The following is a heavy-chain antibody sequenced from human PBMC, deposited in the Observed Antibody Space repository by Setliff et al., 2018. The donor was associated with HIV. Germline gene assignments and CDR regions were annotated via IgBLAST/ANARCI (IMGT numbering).Heavy chain of an antibody. V-gene: IGHV3-21*01. Sequence: PGGSLRLSCVASGFIFRNHAMVWVRQAPGKGLEWVSSISTSSSHTYLADSAKGRFTISRDNARNSLYLQMNNLRAEDTAIYYCARAFIVLEPAVKGGHYMDVWGRGTTVTVSS. CDR3: ARAFIVLEPAVKGGHYMDV. CDR2: ISTSSSHT. CDR1: GFIFRNHA. J-gene: IGHJ6*03. D-gene: IGHD2-8*02.